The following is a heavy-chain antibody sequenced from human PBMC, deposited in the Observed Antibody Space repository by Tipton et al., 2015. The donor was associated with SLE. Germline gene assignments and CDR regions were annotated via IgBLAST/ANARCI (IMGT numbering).Heavy chain of an antibody. CDR3: ARDPSRRAAMAFFDY. Sequence: SLRLSCAASGFTFSSYAMHWVRQAPGKGLEWVAVISYDGSNKYYADSVKGRFTISRDNSKNTLYLQMNSLRAEDTAVHYCARDPSRRAAMAFFDYWGQGTLVTVSS. J-gene: IGHJ4*02. D-gene: IGHD5-18*01. CDR2: ISYDGSNK. V-gene: IGHV3-30*04. CDR1: GFTFSSYA.